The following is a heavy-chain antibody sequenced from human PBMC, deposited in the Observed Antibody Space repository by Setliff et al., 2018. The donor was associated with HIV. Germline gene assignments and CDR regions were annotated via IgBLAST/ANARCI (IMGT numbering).Heavy chain of an antibody. CDR1: GGSISSRNYY. Sequence: LSLTCSVSGGSISSRNYYWGWIRQPPGKGLEWIGSIYYSGSTYYNPSLKSRVTISVDTSKNQLSLKLNSVTAADTAVYSCARVWPDGSGYSWFDPWGQGTLVTVSS. J-gene: IGHJ5*02. CDR3: ARVWPDGSGYSWFDP. V-gene: IGHV4-39*07. D-gene: IGHD3-22*01. CDR2: IYYSGST.